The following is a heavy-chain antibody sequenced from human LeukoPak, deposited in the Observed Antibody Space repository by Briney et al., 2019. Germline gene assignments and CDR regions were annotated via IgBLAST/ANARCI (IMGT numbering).Heavy chain of an antibody. Sequence: PGGSLRLSCAASGFTFSTYAMHWVRQAPGEGLEWVAVISFDGSNKFYADSVKGRFTISRDNSKNTLYLHMNSLRGEDTAVYYCARDFDWLSNLHYWSQGALVTVSS. CDR2: ISFDGSNK. D-gene: IGHD3-9*01. CDR1: GFTFSTYA. J-gene: IGHJ4*02. V-gene: IGHV3-30-3*01. CDR3: ARDFDWLSNLHY.